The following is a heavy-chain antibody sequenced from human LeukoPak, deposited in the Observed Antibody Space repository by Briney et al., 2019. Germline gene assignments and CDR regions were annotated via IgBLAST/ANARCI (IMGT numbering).Heavy chain of an antibody. CDR3: AKDRTSWYYAFGS. CDR1: GFSFSSYA. Sequence: GGSLRLSCATSGFSFSSYALSWVRQAPGKGLEWVSVVSGSGASTYYADSVKGRFTISRDNSKNTVYLQMSSLRDEDTAVYYCAKDRTSWYYAFGSWGQGTLVTVSS. D-gene: IGHD6-13*01. J-gene: IGHJ4*02. CDR2: VSGSGAST. V-gene: IGHV3-23*01.